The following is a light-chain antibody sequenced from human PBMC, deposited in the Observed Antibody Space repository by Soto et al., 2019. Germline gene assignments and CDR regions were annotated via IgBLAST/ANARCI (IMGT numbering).Light chain of an antibody. CDR2: GAS. V-gene: IGKV3-20*01. J-gene: IGKJ4*02. CDR1: QTVNNNY. Sequence: IGWMPTARTRFLSGNGRDILSVSASQTVNNNYLAWCQQKPGQAPRLLIYGASRRATGIPDRFSVSASGTDFTLTLRCREPWCFAVSICQQPSDLAMPFGRGTKVEIK. CDR3: QQPSDLAMP.